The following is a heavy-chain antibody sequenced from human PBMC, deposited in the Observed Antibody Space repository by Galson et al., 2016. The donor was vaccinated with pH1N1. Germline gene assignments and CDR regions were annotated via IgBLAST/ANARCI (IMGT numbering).Heavy chain of an antibody. CDR2: VYSGGNT. J-gene: IGHJ4*02. CDR3: ARVWSYDFWSGVGDFYFDY. CDR1: GFTFSSWH. D-gene: IGHD3-3*01. Sequence: SLRLSCAASGFTFSSWHMDWVRQAPGKGLEWVSIVYSGGNTYYADSVKGRFTISRGSSNNTLYLQMNSLRAEDTAVYYCARVWSYDFWSGVGDFYFDYWGQGILVTVSS. V-gene: IGHV3-53*05.